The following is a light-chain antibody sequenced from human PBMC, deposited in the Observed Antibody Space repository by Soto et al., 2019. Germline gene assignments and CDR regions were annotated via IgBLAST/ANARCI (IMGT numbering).Light chain of an antibody. CDR2: AAS. CDR1: QSISTY. CDR3: QHGYSTPLT. Sequence: DIQMTQSPSSLSASVGDRVTITCRASQSISTYLHWYQQKPGKAPNLLIYAASTLQSGVPSRFSGSGSGTDVTLTISSLQPEDFATYFCQHGYSTPLTFGGGTEVDIK. J-gene: IGKJ4*01. V-gene: IGKV1-39*01.